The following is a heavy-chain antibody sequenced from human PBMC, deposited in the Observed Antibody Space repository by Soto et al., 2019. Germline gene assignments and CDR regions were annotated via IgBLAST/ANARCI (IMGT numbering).Heavy chain of an antibody. CDR2: ISGSGGST. CDR1: GFTFSSYA. D-gene: IGHD6-13*01. V-gene: IGHV3-23*01. CDR3: AKDIRAGRSSRGFDY. Sequence: GGSLRLSCAASGFTFSSYAMSWVRQAPGKGLEWVSAISGSGGSTYYADSVKGRFTISRDNSKNTLYLQMNSLRAEDTAVYYCAKDIRAGRSSRGFDYWGQGTLVTVSS. J-gene: IGHJ4*02.